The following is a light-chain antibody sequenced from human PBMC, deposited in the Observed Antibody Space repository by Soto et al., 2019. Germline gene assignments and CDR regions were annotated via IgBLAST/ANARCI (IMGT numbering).Light chain of an antibody. Sequence: ESVLMKYKGTLSLSPGERATLSSRASQSVDNSNLAWYQQKLGRAPRLLISGASTRATGIPDRFSGSGSGTEFTLTISSLQSEDFAIYYCQQYNNWPWTFGEGTKVDIK. V-gene: IGKV3D-15*01. CDR2: GAS. J-gene: IGKJ1*01. CDR3: QQYNNWPWT. CDR1: QSVDNSN.